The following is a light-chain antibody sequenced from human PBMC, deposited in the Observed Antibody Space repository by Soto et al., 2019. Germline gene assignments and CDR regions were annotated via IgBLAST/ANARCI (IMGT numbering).Light chain of an antibody. CDR3: SSYAGSNNLVV. Sequence: QSALTQPPSASGSPGQSVTISCTGTSSDVGGYNYVSWYQQLPGKAPKLMIYEVSKRPSGVPDRFSGSKSGNTASLTVSGLQAEDDADYYCSSYAGSNNLVVFGGGTKLTVL. CDR2: EVS. J-gene: IGLJ2*01. V-gene: IGLV2-8*01. CDR1: SSDVGGYNY.